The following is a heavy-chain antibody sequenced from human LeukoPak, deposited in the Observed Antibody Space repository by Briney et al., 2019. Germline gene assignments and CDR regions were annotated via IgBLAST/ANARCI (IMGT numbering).Heavy chain of an antibody. V-gene: IGHV4-59*01. CDR3: AGPNYGLFDY. CDR1: GGSISSYY. Sequence: SETLSLTCTVSGGSISSYYWSWIRQPPGKGLEWIGYIYYSGSTNYNPSLKSRVTISVDTSKNQFSLKLSSVTAADTAVYYCAGPNYGLFDYWGQGTLVTVSS. D-gene: IGHD4-17*01. CDR2: IYYSGST. J-gene: IGHJ4*02.